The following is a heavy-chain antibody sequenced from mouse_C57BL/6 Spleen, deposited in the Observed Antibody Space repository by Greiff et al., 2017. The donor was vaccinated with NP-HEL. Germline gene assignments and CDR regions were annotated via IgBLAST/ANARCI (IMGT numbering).Heavy chain of an antibody. V-gene: IGHV1-64*01. J-gene: IGHJ1*03. D-gene: IGHD4-1*01. CDR1: GYTFTSYW. Sequence: QVQLQQPGAELVKPGASVKLSCKASGYTFTSYWMHWVKQRPGQGLEWIGMIHPNSGSTNYNEKFKSKATLTVDTSSSTAYMQLSSLTSEDSAVYYCARREVLGLDVWGTGTTVTVSS. CDR3: ARREVLGLDV. CDR2: IHPNSGST.